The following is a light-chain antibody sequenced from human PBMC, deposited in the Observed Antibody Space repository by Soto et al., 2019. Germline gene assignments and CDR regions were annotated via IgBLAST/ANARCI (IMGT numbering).Light chain of an antibody. J-gene: IGLJ1*01. CDR1: SSDVGGYNY. CDR3: SSYAASNNFV. Sequence: QCALTQPPSASGSPGQSVTISCTGTSSDVGGYNYVSWYQQHPGKAPKLMIYEVSKRPSGVPDRFSGSKSGNTASLTVSGLQAEDEADYYCSSYAASNNFVFGTGTKVTIL. CDR2: EVS. V-gene: IGLV2-8*01.